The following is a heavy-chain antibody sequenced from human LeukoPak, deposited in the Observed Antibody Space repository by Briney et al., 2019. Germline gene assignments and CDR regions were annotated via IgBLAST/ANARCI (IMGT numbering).Heavy chain of an antibody. Sequence: ASVKVSCKASGYTFTSYDINWVRQATGQGLEWMGWMNPNSGNTGYAQKFQGRVTMTRNTSISTAYMELSSLRSEDTAVYYCAKLTNFDSGGSYRNHFDYWGQGTLVTVSS. CDR1: GYTFTSYD. D-gene: IGHD3-22*01. CDR2: MNPNSGNT. CDR3: AKLTNFDSGGSYRNHFDY. V-gene: IGHV1-8*01. J-gene: IGHJ4*02.